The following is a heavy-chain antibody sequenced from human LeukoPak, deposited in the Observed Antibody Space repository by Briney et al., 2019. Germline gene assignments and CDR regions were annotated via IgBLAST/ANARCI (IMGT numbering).Heavy chain of an antibody. Sequence: PGGSLRLSCAASGFTFSAYSINWIRQAPGKGLEWISYISTGSSIIYYADSVKGRFTISRDNAKKSLYLQMNSLRAEDTAVYYCAREAGTGERWYFDLWGRGTLVTVSS. CDR2: ISTGSSII. D-gene: IGHD7-27*01. V-gene: IGHV3-48*01. CDR3: AREAGTGERWYFDL. J-gene: IGHJ2*01. CDR1: GFTFSAYS.